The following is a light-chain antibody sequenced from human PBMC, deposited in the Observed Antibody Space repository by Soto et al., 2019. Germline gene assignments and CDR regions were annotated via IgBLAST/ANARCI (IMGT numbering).Light chain of an antibody. CDR2: DVS. J-gene: IGLJ1*01. V-gene: IGLV2-14*01. Sequence: QSVLTQPASVSGSPGQSITISCTGTSSDVGGYNYVSWYQQHPGKAPKLMIYDVSNRPSGVSNRCSGSKSGNAASLTISGLQAEDEADYYWRSYTSSGTYVFGTGTKVTVL. CDR3: RSYTSSGTYV. CDR1: SSDVGGYNY.